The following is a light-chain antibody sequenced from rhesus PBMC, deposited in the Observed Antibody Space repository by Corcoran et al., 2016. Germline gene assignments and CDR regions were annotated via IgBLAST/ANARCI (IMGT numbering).Light chain of an antibody. Sequence: EIVMTQSPATLSLSPGERATLSCRASQSVSSYVAWYQQKPEQAPRLLIYGPSSRATGIPDRFSGSGSWTDFTLTIGSLEPEDFTVYYCQQYSNWPFTFGPGTKLDIK. J-gene: IGKJ3*01. CDR3: QQYSNWPFT. CDR2: GPS. V-gene: IGKV3S9*01. CDR1: QSVSSY.